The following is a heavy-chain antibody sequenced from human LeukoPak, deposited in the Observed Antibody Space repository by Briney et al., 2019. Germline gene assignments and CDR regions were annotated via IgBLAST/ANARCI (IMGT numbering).Heavy chain of an antibody. Sequence: PGGSLRLSCAVSGFTFSSYAMSWVRQAPGKGLEWVSAISGSGGSTYYADSVKGRFTISRDDSKNTLYLQMNSLRTEDTAVYYCAKASLWFGELISAFDIWGQGTMVTVSS. CDR2: ISGSGGST. CDR3: AKASLWFGELISAFDI. D-gene: IGHD3-10*01. J-gene: IGHJ3*02. CDR1: GFTFSSYA. V-gene: IGHV3-23*01.